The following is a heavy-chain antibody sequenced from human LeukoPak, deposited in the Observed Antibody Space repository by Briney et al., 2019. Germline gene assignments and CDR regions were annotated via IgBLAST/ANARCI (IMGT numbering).Heavy chain of an antibody. CDR2: IISSSSVI. CDR1: GFTFSSYS. D-gene: IGHD3/OR15-3a*01. V-gene: IGHV3-48*01. CDR3: ARAWPGYDTPPYYFDF. J-gene: IGHJ4*02. Sequence: GGSLRLSCATSGFTFSSYSRNWVRQAPGKGLEWISYIISSSSVIYYADSVKGRFTISRDNAKSSLYLQMNSLRAEDTAVYYCARAWPGYDTPPYYFDFWGQGTLVTVSS.